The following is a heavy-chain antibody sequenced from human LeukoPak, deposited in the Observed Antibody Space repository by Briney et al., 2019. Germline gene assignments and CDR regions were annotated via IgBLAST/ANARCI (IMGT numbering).Heavy chain of an antibody. CDR2: ISSSSSYI. D-gene: IGHD4-11*01. J-gene: IGHJ4*02. CDR1: GFTFSSYS. V-gene: IGHV3-21*01. CDR3: ARDLATYSTFRYFDC. Sequence: GGSLRLSCAASGFTFSSYSMNWVRQAPGKGLEWVSSISSSSSYIYYADSVKGRSTISRDNAKNSLYLQMNSLRAEDTAVYYCARDLATYSTFRYFDCWGQGTLVTVSS.